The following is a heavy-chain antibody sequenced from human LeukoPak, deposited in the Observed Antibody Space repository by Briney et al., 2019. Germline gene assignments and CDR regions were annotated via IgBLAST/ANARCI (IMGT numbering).Heavy chain of an antibody. CDR2: IRYDGSHK. D-gene: IGHD3-22*01. CDR3: AKISGYYPFEY. Sequence: GRSLRLSCAASGFTFSSYGMHWVRQAPGKGLEWVAFIRYDGSHKYYTDSVKGRFTISRDDSENTLYLQMNNLRAEDTALYYCAKISGYYPFEYWGQGTLVTVSS. V-gene: IGHV3-30*02. CDR1: GFTFSSYG. J-gene: IGHJ4*02.